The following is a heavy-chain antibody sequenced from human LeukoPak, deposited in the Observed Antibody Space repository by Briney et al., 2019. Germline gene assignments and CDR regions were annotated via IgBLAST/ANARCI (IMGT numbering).Heavy chain of an antibody. D-gene: IGHD2-15*01. J-gene: IGHJ4*02. CDR2: ISYDGSNK. V-gene: IGHV3-30*19. Sequence: PGGSLRLSCAASGLTFSSYGMHWVRQAPGKGLEWVAVISYDGSNKYYADPVKGRFTISRDNSKNTLYLQMNSLRAEDTAVYYCARDGDCSGGSCYSLHFDYWGQGTLVTVSS. CDR1: GLTFSSYG. CDR3: ARDGDCSGGSCYSLHFDY.